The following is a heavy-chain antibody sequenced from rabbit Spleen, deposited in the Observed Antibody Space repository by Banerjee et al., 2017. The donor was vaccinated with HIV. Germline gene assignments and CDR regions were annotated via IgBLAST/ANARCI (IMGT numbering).Heavy chain of an antibody. V-gene: IGHV1S40*01. CDR2: IATGSSGFT. D-gene: IGHD8-1*01. J-gene: IGHJ6*01. Sequence: QSLEESGGGLVQPEGSLTLTCTASGFSFSRNYYMCWVRQAPGKGLEWIACIATGSSGFTYYASWAKGRFTCSKASSTTVTLQMTSLTAADTATYFCARDTGSSFSSYGMDLWGPGTLVTGS. CDR3: ARDTGSSFSSYGMDL. CDR1: GFSFSRNYY.